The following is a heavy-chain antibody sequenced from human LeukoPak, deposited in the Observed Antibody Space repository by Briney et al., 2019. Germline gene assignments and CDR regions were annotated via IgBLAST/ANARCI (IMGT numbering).Heavy chain of an antibody. CDR1: GFTFSRYR. D-gene: IGHD2-2*01. CDR2: ISGSGDYI. V-gene: IGHV3-21*01. Sequence: PGGSLRLSCAASGFTFSRYRMNWVRQAPGKGLEWVSSISGSGDYIYYADSVKGRFTISRDNAKNSLYLQVNSLRAEDTAVYYCARDPYCSSTNCYADYWGQGTLVTVCS. J-gene: IGHJ4*02. CDR3: ARDPYCSSTNCYADY.